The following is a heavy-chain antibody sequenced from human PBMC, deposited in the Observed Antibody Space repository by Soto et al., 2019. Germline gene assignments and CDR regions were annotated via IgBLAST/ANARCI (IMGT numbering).Heavy chain of an antibody. CDR2: ISYDGSNK. J-gene: IGHJ4*02. Sequence: SLRLSCAASGFTFSSYGMHWVRQAPGKGLEWVAVISYDGSNKYYADSVKGRFTISRDNSKNTLYLQMNSLRAEDTAVYYCAKEGLSTNGVSFDYWGQGTLVTVSS. D-gene: IGHD2-8*01. CDR1: GFTFSSYG. V-gene: IGHV3-30*18. CDR3: AKEGLSTNGVSFDY.